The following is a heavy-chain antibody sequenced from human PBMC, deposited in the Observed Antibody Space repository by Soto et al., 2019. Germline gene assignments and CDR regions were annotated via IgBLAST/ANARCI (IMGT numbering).Heavy chain of an antibody. CDR2: IYYSGST. D-gene: IGHD4-17*01. V-gene: IGHV4-39*01. Sequence: SETLSLTCTVSGGSISSSSYYWGWIRQPPGKGLEWIGSIYYSGSTYYNPSLKSRVTISVDTSKNQFSLKLSSVIAADTAVYYCARQADGDSASFDYWGQGTLVTVSS. CDR3: ARQADGDSASFDY. CDR1: GGSISSSSYY. J-gene: IGHJ4*02.